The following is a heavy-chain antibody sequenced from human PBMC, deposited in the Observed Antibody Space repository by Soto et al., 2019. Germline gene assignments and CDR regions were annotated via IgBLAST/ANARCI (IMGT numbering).Heavy chain of an antibody. CDR3: GQGHVGVIHSQFGI. CDR2: ISSDGSIQ. V-gene: IGHV3-30*18. D-gene: IGHD2-21*01. Sequence: QVQLVESGGGVVQPGGSLRLSCGDSGFTLMKFGVHWVRQAPGKGPEWVGAISSDGSIQSYGDSVRGRFTVSRDNSKTRVFPQMNGLRGHDTGVYYCGQGHVGVIHSQFGIWGQGTMVTVSS. J-gene: IGHJ3*02. CDR1: GFTLMKFG.